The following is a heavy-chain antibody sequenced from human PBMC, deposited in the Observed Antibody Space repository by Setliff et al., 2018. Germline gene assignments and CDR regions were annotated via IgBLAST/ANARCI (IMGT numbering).Heavy chain of an antibody. CDR3: ARVALVVVIRNAFDI. Sequence: SETLSLTCTVSGGSISSGGYYWSWIRQHPGKGLEWIGYIYYNGSTYYNPSLKSRVTISVDTSKNQFSLKLSSVTAADTAVYYCARVALVVVIRNAFDIWGQGTMVTVSS. CDR1: GGSISSGGYY. D-gene: IGHD2-21*01. CDR2: IYYNGST. V-gene: IGHV4-31*03. J-gene: IGHJ3*02.